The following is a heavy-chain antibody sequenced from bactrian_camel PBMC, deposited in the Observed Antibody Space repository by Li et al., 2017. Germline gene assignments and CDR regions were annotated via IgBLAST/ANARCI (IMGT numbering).Heavy chain of an antibody. CDR2: IIHDGDTT. V-gene: IGHV3S40*01. D-gene: IGHD1*01. Sequence: DVQLVESGGGLVQPGGSLRLSCATSGFTFSSYGMAWVRQAPGKGLEWVSRIIHDGDTTSYADSVKGRFTISRDNAKNTLYLKLNSLRTEDTAMYYCATDWLVLVGGPDRFGNWGQGTQVTVS. CDR1: GFTFSSYG. CDR3: ATDWLVLVGGPDRFGN. J-gene: IGHJ4*01.